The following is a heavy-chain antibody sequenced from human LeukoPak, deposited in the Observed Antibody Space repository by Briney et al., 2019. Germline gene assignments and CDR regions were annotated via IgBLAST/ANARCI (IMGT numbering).Heavy chain of an antibody. CDR2: IYYSGST. CDR1: GGSISSGGYY. Sequence: SETLSLTCTVSGGSISSGGYYWSWIRQHPGKGLEWIGYIYYSGSTYYNPSLKSRVTISVDTSKNQFSLKLSSVTAADTAVYYCARAMGVVVAAHFDYWGQGTLVTVSS. J-gene: IGHJ4*02. CDR3: ARAMGVVVAAHFDY. D-gene: IGHD2-15*01. V-gene: IGHV4-31*03.